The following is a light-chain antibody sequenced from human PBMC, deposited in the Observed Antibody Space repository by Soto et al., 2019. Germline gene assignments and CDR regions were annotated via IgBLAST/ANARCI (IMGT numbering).Light chain of an antibody. Sequence: QSVLTQPPSASGTPGQRVTISCSGSSSNIGSNYVYWYQQLPGTAPKLLIYRNNQRPSGVPDRFSGSKSGTSASLAISGLRSEHEADYYCAAWDDSPSGRVFGGGTKLTVL. CDR1: SSNIGSNY. CDR3: AAWDDSPSGRV. V-gene: IGLV1-47*01. J-gene: IGLJ3*02. CDR2: RNN.